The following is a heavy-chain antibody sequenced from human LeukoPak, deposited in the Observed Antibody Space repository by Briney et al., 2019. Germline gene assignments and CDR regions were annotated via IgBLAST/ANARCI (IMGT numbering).Heavy chain of an antibody. D-gene: IGHD2-2*01. CDR3: AKDTDIVAVPAATLRGLLNWFDP. J-gene: IGHJ5*02. CDR2: ISGSGGST. Sequence: GGSLRLSCAASGFTFSSYAMSWVRQAPGKGLEWVSAISGSGGSTYYADSVKGRFTISRDNSKNTLYLQMNSLRAEDTAVYYCAKDTDIVAVPAATLRGLLNWFDPWGQGTLVTVSS. V-gene: IGHV3-23*01. CDR1: GFTFSSYA.